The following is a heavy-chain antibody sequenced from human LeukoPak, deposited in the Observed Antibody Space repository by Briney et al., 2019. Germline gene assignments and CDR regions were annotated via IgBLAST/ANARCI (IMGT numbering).Heavy chain of an antibody. J-gene: IGHJ4*02. CDR1: GSSISSSSYY. Sequence: SETLSLTCTVSGSSISSSSYYWGWIRQPPGKGLEWIGSIYYSGSTYYNPSLKSRVTISVDTSKNQFSLKLSSVTAADSAVYYCARGTSIVGGDYWGQGTLVTVSS. D-gene: IGHD3-22*01. CDR2: IYYSGST. CDR3: ARGTSIVGGDY. V-gene: IGHV4-39*07.